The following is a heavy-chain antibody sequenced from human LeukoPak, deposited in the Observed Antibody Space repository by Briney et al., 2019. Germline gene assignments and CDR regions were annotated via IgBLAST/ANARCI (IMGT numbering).Heavy chain of an antibody. D-gene: IGHD2-15*01. V-gene: IGHV4-4*07. CDR2: IYTRGST. Sequence: ASETLSLTCTVSGGSIYNYYWSWIRQPAGKGLEWIGRIYTRGSTNYNPSLKSRVTMSVDTSKNQFSLKLSSVTAADTAVYYCARGRYCSADICSGGDAFDIWGQGTMVSVSS. CDR3: ARGRYCSADICSGGDAFDI. J-gene: IGHJ3*02. CDR1: GGSIYNYY.